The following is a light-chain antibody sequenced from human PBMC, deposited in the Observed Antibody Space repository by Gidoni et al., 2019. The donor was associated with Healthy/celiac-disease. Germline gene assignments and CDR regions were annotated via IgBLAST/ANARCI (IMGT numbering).Light chain of an antibody. V-gene: IGKV3-15*01. J-gene: IGKJ1*01. CDR3: QQYNNWPRT. Sequence: ATLSVSPGYSAPLSCRARPSFSRHLSWYLPKPGPAPLLLIYGASTRATGIPARFSGSGSGTEFTLTLSSLQSEDFAVYYCQQYNNWPRTFGQGTKVEIK. CDR2: GAS. CDR1: PSFSRH.